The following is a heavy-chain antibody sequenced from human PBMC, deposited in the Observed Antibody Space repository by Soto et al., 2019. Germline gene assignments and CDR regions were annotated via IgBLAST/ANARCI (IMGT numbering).Heavy chain of an antibody. CDR2: MNPNSGNT. CDR3: ARELYSSVRFDP. CDR1: GYTFTSYD. D-gene: IGHD6-25*01. V-gene: IGHV1-8*01. J-gene: IGHJ5*02. Sequence: QVQLVQSGAEVKKPGASVKVSCKASGYTFTSYDINWVRQATGQGLEWMGWMNPNSGNTGYAQKFQGRVTMTRNNSISTAYMDLSSLRSEDTAVYYCARELYSSVRFDPWGQGTLVTVAS.